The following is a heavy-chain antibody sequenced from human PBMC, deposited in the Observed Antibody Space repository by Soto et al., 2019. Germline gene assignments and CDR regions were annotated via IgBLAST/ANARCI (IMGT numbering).Heavy chain of an antibody. Sequence: QVQLVESGGGVVQPGRSLRLSCAASGFTFSPYARHWVRQAPGKGLEWVAVISYDGNNKNYADSVKGRLAISRDNSRNTLYLQMNSLRAEDTAVYYCARARLDTPALDYWGQGTLVTVSS. J-gene: IGHJ4*02. CDR3: ARARLDTPALDY. V-gene: IGHV3-30*09. CDR2: ISYDGNNK. CDR1: GFTFSPYA. D-gene: IGHD2-2*01.